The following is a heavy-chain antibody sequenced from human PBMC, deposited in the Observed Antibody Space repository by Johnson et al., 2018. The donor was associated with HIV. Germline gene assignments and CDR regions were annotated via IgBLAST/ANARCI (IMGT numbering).Heavy chain of an antibody. D-gene: IGHD6-6*01. CDR1: GFTFDDYA. V-gene: IGHV3-9*01. CDR3: ARDSSNSFRFEVYAFEI. Sequence: VQLVESGGCLVQPGRSLRLSCAASGFTFDDYAMHWVRQAPGKGLEWVSGINWNGGNTDFADAVKGRFNVSRDNAKNSLYLQMNSLRPEDTAVYYCARDSSNSFRFEVYAFEIWGQGTMVTVSS. J-gene: IGHJ3*02. CDR2: INWNGGNT.